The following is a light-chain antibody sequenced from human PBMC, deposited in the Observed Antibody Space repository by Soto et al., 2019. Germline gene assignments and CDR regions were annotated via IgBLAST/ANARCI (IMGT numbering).Light chain of an antibody. CDR1: SIDVGDSDF. V-gene: IGLV2-11*01. CDR2: VVT. Sequence: QSALTQPRSVSGSPGQSVTISCTGTSIDVGDSDFVSWYQQHPGKAPKLMIYVVTKRPSGVPDRFSGSKSGNTASLTISGLQDEDEADYYCSSFAGSNNFPYVFGTGTKVTVL. J-gene: IGLJ1*01. CDR3: SSFAGSNNFPYV.